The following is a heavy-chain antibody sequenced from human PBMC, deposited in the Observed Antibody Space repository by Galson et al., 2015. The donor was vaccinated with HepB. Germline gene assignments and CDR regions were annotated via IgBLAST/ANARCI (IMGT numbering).Heavy chain of an antibody. CDR1: GFIFSTYE. Sequence: SLRLSCAASGFIFSTYEMNWVRQAPGKGLEWVSYISTSGSTIYYADSVKGRFTISRDNAKNSLYLQMNSLRAEDTSVYFCARDRRGGMDVWGQGTTVTVSS. V-gene: IGHV3-48*03. CDR2: ISTSGSTI. D-gene: IGHD3-10*01. J-gene: IGHJ6*02. CDR3: ARDRRGGMDV.